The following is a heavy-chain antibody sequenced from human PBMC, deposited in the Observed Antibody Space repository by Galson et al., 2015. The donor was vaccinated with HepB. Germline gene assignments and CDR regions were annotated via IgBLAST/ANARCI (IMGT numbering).Heavy chain of an antibody. Sequence: SVKVSCKASGGTFSTSTISWVRQDPGQGLEWMGGITPIFGTANYAQKFQGRVTITADESTCTAYMELNSLRSEDTAVYYCVRGYDSANYYYLYWGQGTLVTVSS. CDR1: GGTFSTST. CDR3: VRGYDSANYYYLY. V-gene: IGHV1-69*13. J-gene: IGHJ4*02. D-gene: IGHD3-10*01. CDR2: ITPIFGTA.